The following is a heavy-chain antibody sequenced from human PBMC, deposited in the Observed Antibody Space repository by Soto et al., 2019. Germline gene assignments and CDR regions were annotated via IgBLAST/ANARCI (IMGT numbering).Heavy chain of an antibody. J-gene: IGHJ4*02. CDR1: GYTFSGYY. D-gene: IGHD6-19*01. V-gene: IGHV1-2*02. CDR3: ARGRSVAGKKFDY. CDR2: INPNNGDT. Sequence: SVKVSCNASGYTFSGYYIHWVREAPGQGPEWVGWINPNNGDTNYAQKYQGRVTMTRDTSITTVYMELNSLRSDDTAVYYCARGRSVAGKKFDYWGQGTLVTVSS.